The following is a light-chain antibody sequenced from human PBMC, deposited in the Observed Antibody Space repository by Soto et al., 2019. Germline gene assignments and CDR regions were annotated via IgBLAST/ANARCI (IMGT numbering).Light chain of an antibody. CDR3: QQYDNWPGT. CDR2: GAS. CDR1: QSVSSN. V-gene: IGKV3-15*01. Sequence: EIVMTQSPATLSVSPGERATLSCRASQSVSSNLAWYQQKPGQAPRLLIYGASTRATGIPARFSGSGSGTEFTFTISSLQSEDFAVYYCQQYDNWPGTFGQGTKVEI. J-gene: IGKJ1*01.